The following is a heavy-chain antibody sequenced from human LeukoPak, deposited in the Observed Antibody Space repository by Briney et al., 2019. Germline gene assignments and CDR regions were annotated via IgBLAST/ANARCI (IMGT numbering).Heavy chain of an antibody. V-gene: IGHV3-30*02. J-gene: IGHJ4*02. CDR1: GFTFSTYG. CDR3: AKDQWGVLWFGTNHRNFDY. D-gene: IGHD3-10*01. Sequence: GGSLRLSCATSGFTFSTYGMHWVRQAPGKGLEWVAFIRYDGSNKYYADSVKGRFTISRDNSKNTLYLQMNSLRAEDTAVYYCAKDQWGVLWFGTNHRNFDYWGQGTLVTVSS. CDR2: IRYDGSNK.